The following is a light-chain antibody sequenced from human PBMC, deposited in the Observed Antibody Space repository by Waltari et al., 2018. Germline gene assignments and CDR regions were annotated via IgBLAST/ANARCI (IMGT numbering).Light chain of an antibody. Sequence: QSVLTQPPSASGNPGQRVTISCSGSSSNIGSSYVSWYQQPPGTAPKLLIYRNNQRPSGVPDRFSGSKSGTSASLAISGLRSEDEADYYCAAWDDSLSGPVFGGGTKLTVL. V-gene: IGLV1-47*01. CDR3: AAWDDSLSGPV. CDR2: RNN. CDR1: SSNIGSSY. J-gene: IGLJ2*01.